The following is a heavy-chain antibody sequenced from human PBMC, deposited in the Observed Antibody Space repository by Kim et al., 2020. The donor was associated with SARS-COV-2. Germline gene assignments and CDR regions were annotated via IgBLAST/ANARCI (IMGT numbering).Heavy chain of an antibody. CDR3: VRDYYGSGSYGWFDP. V-gene: IGHV3-11*01. Sequence: VKCRFTISRANAKNSLYLQMNSLRVEDTAVYHCVRDYYGSGSYGWFDPWGQGTLVTVSS. J-gene: IGHJ5*02. D-gene: IGHD3-10*01.